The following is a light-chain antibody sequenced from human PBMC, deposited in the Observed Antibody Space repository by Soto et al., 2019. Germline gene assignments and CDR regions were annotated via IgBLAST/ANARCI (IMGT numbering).Light chain of an antibody. CDR3: PQYSSSGT. CDR1: QSVSNNY. Sequence: ETVLTQSPGTLSLSPGERATLSCRASQSVSNNYLAWYQQKPGQAPRPLIYGASNRATRLPERFSGSGSGTDYTLTISRLEPEDFAVYYCPQYSSSGTFGQGKKVDIK. CDR2: GAS. V-gene: IGKV3-20*01. J-gene: IGKJ1*01.